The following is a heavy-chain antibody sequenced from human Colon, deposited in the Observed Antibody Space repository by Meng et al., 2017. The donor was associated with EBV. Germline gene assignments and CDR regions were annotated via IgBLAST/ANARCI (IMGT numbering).Heavy chain of an antibody. J-gene: IGHJ4*02. CDR2: IIPILGIA. V-gene: IGHV1-69*02. CDR3: ASSIFGVVIISPLGY. Sequence: QVQLGQSGAEVKKPGSSVKASCKASGGTFSSYTISWVRQAPGQGLEWMGRIIPILGIANYAQKFQGRVTITADKSTSTAYMELSSLRSEDTAVYYCASSIFGVVIISPLGYWGQGTLVTVSS. D-gene: IGHD3-3*01. CDR1: GGTFSSYT.